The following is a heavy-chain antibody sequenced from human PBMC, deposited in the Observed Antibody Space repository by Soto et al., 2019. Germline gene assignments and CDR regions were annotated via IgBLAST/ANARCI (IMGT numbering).Heavy chain of an antibody. CDR1: SGTIRSGDYY. CDR3: ARDRIVGNTYFDY. J-gene: IGHJ4*02. V-gene: IGHV4-30-4*01. CDR2: IYYTGGT. D-gene: IGHD1-26*01. Sequence: LSLTCTVSSGTIRSGDYYWSWIRQPPGKGLEWIGYIYYTGGTYYNPSLKSRVTISVDTSKNQFSLSLTSVTAADTAVYYCARDRIVGNTYFDYWGQGALVTVSS.